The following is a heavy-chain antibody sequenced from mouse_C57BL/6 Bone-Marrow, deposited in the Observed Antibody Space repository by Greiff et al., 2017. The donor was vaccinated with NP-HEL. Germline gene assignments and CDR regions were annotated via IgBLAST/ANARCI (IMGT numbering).Heavy chain of an antibody. CDR2: ISSGGSYT. J-gene: IGHJ4*01. CDR3: ATFTTVVPYYAMDY. Sequence: EVQRVESGGDLVKPGGSLKLSCAASGFTFSSYGMSWVRQTPDKRLEWVATISSGGSYTYYPDSVKGRFTISRDNAKNTLYLQMSSLKSEDTAMYYCATFTTVVPYYAMDYWGQGTSVTVSS. CDR1: GFTFSSYG. V-gene: IGHV5-6*01. D-gene: IGHD1-1*01.